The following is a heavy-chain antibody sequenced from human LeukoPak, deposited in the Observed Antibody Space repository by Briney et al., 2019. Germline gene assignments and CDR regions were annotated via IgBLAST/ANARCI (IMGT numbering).Heavy chain of an antibody. Sequence: GGSLRLSCAASGFTFSNYWMHWVRQVPGKGLVWVSRINDDGSGTFYADSVKGRFTISRDNAKNSLYLQMNSLRAEDTAVYYCATRYCTSTSCYAFDYWGQGTLVTVSS. D-gene: IGHD2-2*01. J-gene: IGHJ4*02. CDR3: ATRYCTSTSCYAFDY. CDR1: GFTFSNYW. V-gene: IGHV3-74*01. CDR2: INDDGSGT.